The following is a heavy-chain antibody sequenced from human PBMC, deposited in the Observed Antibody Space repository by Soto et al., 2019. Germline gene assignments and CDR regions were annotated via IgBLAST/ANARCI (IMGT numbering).Heavy chain of an antibody. V-gene: IGHV4-59*01. CDR3: ATITGTRGY. D-gene: IGHD1-20*01. CDR2: IYYSGST. Sequence: SETLSLTCTVSGGSICSYYWSWIRQPPGKGLEWIGYIYYSGSTNYNPSLKSRVTISVDTSKNQFSLKLSSVTAADTAVYYCATITGTRGYWGQGTLVTVSS. CDR1: GGSICSYY. J-gene: IGHJ4*02.